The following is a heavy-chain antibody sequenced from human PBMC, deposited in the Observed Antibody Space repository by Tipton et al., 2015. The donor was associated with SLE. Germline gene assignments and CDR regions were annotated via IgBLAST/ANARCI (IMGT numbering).Heavy chain of an antibody. D-gene: IGHD3-16*01. CDR2: MYYSGST. Sequence: TLSLTCTVSGGSISGFYWSWIRPPPGKGLEWIGYMYYSGSTNYNPSHKSRVSASVDTAKNQLSLKLASVTAADTAVYYCAERGGDYWGQGTLVTVSS. CDR1: GGSISGFY. J-gene: IGHJ4*02. CDR3: AERGGDY. V-gene: IGHV4-59*03.